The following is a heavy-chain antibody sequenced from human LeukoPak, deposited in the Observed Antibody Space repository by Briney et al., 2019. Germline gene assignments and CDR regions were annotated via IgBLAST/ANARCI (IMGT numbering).Heavy chain of an antibody. J-gene: IGHJ5*02. D-gene: IGHD2-2*01. CDR3: ARDHSYCSSTSCYENWFDP. CDR2: INPNSGGT. CDR1: GYTFTGYY. Sequence: GASVRVSCKAFGYTFTGYYMHWVRQAPGQGLEWMGWINPNSGGTNHAQKFQGRVTMTRDTSISTAYMELSRLRSDDTAVYYCARDHSYCSSTSCYENWFDPWGQGTLVTVSS. V-gene: IGHV1-2*02.